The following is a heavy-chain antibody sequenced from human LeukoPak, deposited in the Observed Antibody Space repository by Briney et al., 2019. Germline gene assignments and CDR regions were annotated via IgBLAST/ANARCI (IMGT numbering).Heavy chain of an antibody. V-gene: IGHV1-46*01. Sequence: ASVKVSCKASGYTFTSYYMHWVRQAPGQGLEWMGIINPSGGSTSYAQKFQGGVTMTRDTSISTAYMELSRLRSDDTAVYYCARAWAVYYYDSSGVNWFDPWGQGTLVTVSS. CDR1: GYTFTSYY. D-gene: IGHD3-22*01. CDR3: ARAWAVYYYDSSGVNWFDP. J-gene: IGHJ5*02. CDR2: INPSGGST.